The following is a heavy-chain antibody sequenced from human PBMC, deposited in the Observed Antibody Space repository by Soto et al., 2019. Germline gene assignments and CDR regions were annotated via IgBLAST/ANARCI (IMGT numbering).Heavy chain of an antibody. Sequence: ETLSLTCDVSGYRISSGYYWGWIRQPPGKGLEWIGSIYHSGSTYYNPSLKSRATISLDTSRNQLSLKLSSVTAADTAVYYCARPRVAASGHYFDYWGQGTLVTVSS. D-gene: IGHD6-13*01. CDR3: ARPRVAASGHYFDY. V-gene: IGHV4-38-2*01. CDR2: IYHSGST. J-gene: IGHJ4*02. CDR1: GYRISSGYY.